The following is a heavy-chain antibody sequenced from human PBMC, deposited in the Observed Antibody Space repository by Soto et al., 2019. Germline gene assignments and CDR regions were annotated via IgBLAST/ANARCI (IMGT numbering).Heavy chain of an antibody. V-gene: IGHV4-39*01. CDR3: ARHYGSGSYYRPFDY. Sequence: QLQLQESGPGLVKPSETLSLTCTVSGGSISSSSYYWGWIRQPPGKGLEWIGSIYYSGSTYYNPSLKSRVTISVDTSKNQFSLKLSSVTAADTAVYYCARHYGSGSYYRPFDYWGQGTLVTVSS. CDR1: GGSISSSSYY. D-gene: IGHD3-10*01. J-gene: IGHJ4*02. CDR2: IYYSGST.